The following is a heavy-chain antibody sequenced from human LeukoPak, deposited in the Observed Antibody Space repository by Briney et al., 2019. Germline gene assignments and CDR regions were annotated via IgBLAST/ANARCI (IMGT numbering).Heavy chain of an antibody. Sequence: GGSLRLSCAASGFTFSSYAMSWVRQAPGKGLEWVSAISGSGGSTYYADSVKGRFTISRDNSKNTLSLEMNSLRAEDTAVYYCAKDGDQLTVTKLDYWGQGTLVTVSS. CDR3: AKDGDQLTVTKLDY. CDR1: GFTFSSYA. J-gene: IGHJ4*02. CDR2: ISGSGGST. V-gene: IGHV3-23*01. D-gene: IGHD4-17*01.